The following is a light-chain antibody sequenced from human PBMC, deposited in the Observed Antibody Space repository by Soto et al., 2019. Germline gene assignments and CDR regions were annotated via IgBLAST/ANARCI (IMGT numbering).Light chain of an antibody. Sequence: DIVMTQSPDSLAVSLGERATINCKSSQSVLYSSNNKNYLAWYQQKPGQPPKLLIYWASTRESGVPDRVSGSGSWTDFTLTISSLQAEDVAVYYCHQYYSSPGTFGQGTKVEIK. J-gene: IGKJ1*01. CDR1: QSVLYSSNNKNY. CDR3: HQYYSSPGT. CDR2: WAS. V-gene: IGKV4-1*01.